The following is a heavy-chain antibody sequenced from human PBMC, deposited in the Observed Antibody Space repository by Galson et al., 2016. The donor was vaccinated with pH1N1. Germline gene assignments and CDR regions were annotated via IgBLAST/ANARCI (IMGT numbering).Heavy chain of an antibody. V-gene: IGHV1-8*01. Sequence: SVKVSCKASGHTFTRYDINWVRQATGQGLEWMGWMNPNSGNTGYAQKFQGRITLTRNTSISTAYMELNSLRSEDTAVYYCARSCSGGGCYPNYFYYAMDVWGQGTTVAVSS. CDR3: ARSCSGGGCYPNYFYYAMDV. D-gene: IGHD2-15*01. CDR2: MNPNSGNT. J-gene: IGHJ6*02. CDR1: GHTFTRYD.